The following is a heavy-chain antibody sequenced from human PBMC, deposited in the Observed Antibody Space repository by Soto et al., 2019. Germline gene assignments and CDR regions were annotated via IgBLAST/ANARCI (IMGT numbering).Heavy chain of an antibody. Sequence: PGGSLRLSCAASGFTFSSYWMHWVRQAPGKGLVWVSRINSDGSSTSYADSVKGRFTISRDNAKNTLYLQMNSLRAEDTAVYYCASPYDSSGYLHYYYYYGMDVWGQGTTVTVSS. CDR3: ASPYDSSGYLHYYYYYGMDV. D-gene: IGHD3-22*01. CDR2: INSDGSST. J-gene: IGHJ6*02. V-gene: IGHV3-74*01. CDR1: GFTFSSYW.